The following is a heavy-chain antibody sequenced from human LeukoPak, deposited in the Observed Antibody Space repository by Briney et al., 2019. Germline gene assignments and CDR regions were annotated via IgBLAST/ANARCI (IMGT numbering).Heavy chain of an antibody. CDR3: TRGRSGWYSDAFDI. D-gene: IGHD6-19*01. J-gene: IGHJ3*02. CDR2: IRSKAYGGTT. Sequence: PGRSLTLSCTASGFTFGDYDMSWVRQAPGKGLEWVGFIRSKAYGGTTEYAASVKGRFTIPRDDSKSIAYLQMNSLKTEDTAVDYWTRGRSGWYSDAFDIWGQGTMVTVSS. CDR1: GFTFGDYD. V-gene: IGHV3-49*04.